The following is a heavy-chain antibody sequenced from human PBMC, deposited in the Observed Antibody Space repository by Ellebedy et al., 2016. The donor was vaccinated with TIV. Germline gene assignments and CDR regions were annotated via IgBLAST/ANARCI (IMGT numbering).Heavy chain of an antibody. D-gene: IGHD3-9*01. Sequence: SETLSLXXTVSGGSVSSGSYYWSWIRQPPGKGLEWIGYIYYSGSTNYNPSLKSRVTISVDTSKNQFSLKLSSVTAADTAVYYCARGNGQYYDILTGPIYYYYGMDVWGQGTTVTVSS. V-gene: IGHV4-61*01. J-gene: IGHJ6*02. CDR1: GGSVSSGSYY. CDR3: ARGNGQYYDILTGPIYYYYGMDV. CDR2: IYYSGST.